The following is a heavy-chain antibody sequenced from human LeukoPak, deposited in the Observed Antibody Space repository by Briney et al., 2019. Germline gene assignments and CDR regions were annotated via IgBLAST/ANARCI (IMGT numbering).Heavy chain of an antibody. Sequence: PGGSLRLSCAASGFTFSNAWMSWVRQAPGKGLEWVGRIKSKTDGGTTDYAAPVKGRFTISRDDSKNTLYLQMNSLKTEDTAVHYCTTDFRGATIDAFDIWGQGTMVTVSS. CDR1: GFTFSNAW. J-gene: IGHJ3*02. D-gene: IGHD1-26*01. V-gene: IGHV3-15*01. CDR3: TTDFRGATIDAFDI. CDR2: IKSKTDGGTT.